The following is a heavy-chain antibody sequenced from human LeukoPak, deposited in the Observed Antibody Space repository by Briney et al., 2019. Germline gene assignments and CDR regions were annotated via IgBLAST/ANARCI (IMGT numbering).Heavy chain of an antibody. CDR3: AQTIRDWFDP. V-gene: IGHV4-31*03. CDR2: IYYSGST. Sequence: SETLSLTCTVSGGSISSGGYYWSWIRQHPGKGLEWIGYIYYSGSTYYNPSLKSRVTISVDTSKNQFSLTLSSVTAADTAVYYCAQTIRDWFDPWGRGTRVTVSS. D-gene: IGHD2-21*01. J-gene: IGHJ5*02. CDR1: GGSISSGGYY.